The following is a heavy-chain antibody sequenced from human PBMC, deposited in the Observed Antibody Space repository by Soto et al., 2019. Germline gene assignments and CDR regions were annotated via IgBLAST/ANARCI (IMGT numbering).Heavy chain of an antibody. CDR1: GDTFNFYS. Sequence: QVQLVQSGAEVKKPGSSVRVSCKASGDTFNFYSINWVRQAPGLGLEWMGRINPILSMSNYAQRFQGRVTLTSDQXTSTAYMELSSLRSEDTAMYYCASSYGSGYRAFDSWGQGALVTVSS. D-gene: IGHD3-10*01. CDR3: ASSYGSGYRAFDS. J-gene: IGHJ4*02. V-gene: IGHV1-69*02. CDR2: INPILSMS.